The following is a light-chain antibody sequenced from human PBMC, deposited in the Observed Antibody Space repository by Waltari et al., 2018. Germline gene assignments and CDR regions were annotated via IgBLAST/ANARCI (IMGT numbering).Light chain of an antibody. CDR2: AAS. CDR1: QSIRSY. J-gene: IGKJ4*01. CDR3: QQSYSTIT. V-gene: IGKV1-39*01. Sequence: DIQMTQSPSSLSASVGDRDTITCRASQSIRSYLNWYQQKPGKAPNLLIYAASSLQSGVPSRFSGSGSETDFTLTISSLQPEYFATYYCQQSYSTITFGGGTKVEIK.